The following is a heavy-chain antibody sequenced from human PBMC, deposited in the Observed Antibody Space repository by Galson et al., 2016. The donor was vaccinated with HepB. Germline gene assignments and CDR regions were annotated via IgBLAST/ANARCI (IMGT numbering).Heavy chain of an antibody. CDR1: GYIFTSYY. D-gene: IGHD6-19*01. CDR2: IHAGNGNT. CDR3: AKGAGGWYDY. V-gene: IGHV1-3*01. J-gene: IGHJ4*02. Sequence: SVKVSCKASGYIFTSYYIHWVRQAPGQRLEWMRWIHAGNGNTRYSQKFQGRVTITRDSSATTAYMEVSSLTSEDSAIYYCAKGAGGWYDYWGQGTLVTVSS.